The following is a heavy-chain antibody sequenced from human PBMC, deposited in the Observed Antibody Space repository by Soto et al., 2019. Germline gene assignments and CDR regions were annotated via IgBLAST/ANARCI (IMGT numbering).Heavy chain of an antibody. CDR3: ARLDTGSSGYYFDY. V-gene: IGHV1-69*13. CDR2: IIPIFGTA. D-gene: IGHD3-22*01. CDR1: GYTFTSYA. Sequence: QVQLVQSGAEVKKPGASVKVSCKASGYTFTSYAMHWVRQAPGQRLEWMGGIIPIFGTANYAQKFQGRVTITADESTSTAYMELSSLRSEDTAVYYCARLDTGSSGYYFDYWGQGTLVTVSS. J-gene: IGHJ4*02.